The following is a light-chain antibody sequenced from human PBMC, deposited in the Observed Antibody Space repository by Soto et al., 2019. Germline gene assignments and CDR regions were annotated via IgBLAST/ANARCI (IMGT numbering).Light chain of an antibody. Sequence: QSALTQPASVSGSPGQSITISCTGTSSDVGGYNYVSWFQQHPGKAPKVMIYNVSNRPSGVSNRFSGSKSGNTASLTISGLQAEDEADYYCASYTSSDTVVFGGGTKLTVL. J-gene: IGLJ2*01. V-gene: IGLV2-14*01. CDR1: SSDVGGYNY. CDR3: ASYTSSDTVV. CDR2: NVS.